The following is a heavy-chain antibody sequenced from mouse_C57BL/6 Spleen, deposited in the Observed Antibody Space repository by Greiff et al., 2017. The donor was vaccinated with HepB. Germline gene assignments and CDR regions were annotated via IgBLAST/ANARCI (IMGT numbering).Heavy chain of an antibody. D-gene: IGHD3-2*02. CDR3: ARSYRTAQAFAY. CDR1: GYTFTDYY. V-gene: IGHV1-26*01. CDR2: INPNNGGT. Sequence: VQLQQSGPELVKPGASVKISCKASGYTFTDYYMNWVKQSHGKSLEWIGDINPNNGGTSYNQKFKGKATLTVDKSSSTAYMELRSLTSEDSAVYYCARSYRTAQAFAYWGQGTLVTVSA. J-gene: IGHJ3*01.